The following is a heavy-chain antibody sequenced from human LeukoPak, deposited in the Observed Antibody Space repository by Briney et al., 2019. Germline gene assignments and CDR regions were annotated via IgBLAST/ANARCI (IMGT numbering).Heavy chain of an antibody. CDR3: ARGPDIVATAYYFDY. CDR1: GYTFTSYY. J-gene: IGHJ4*02. D-gene: IGHD5-12*01. CDR2: INPSGGST. V-gene: IGHV1-46*01. Sequence: ASVKVSCKASGYTFTSYYMHWVRQAPGQGLEWMGIINPSGGSTSYAQKFQGRVTMTRDMSTSTVYMELRSLRSDDTAVYYCARGPDIVATAYYFDYWGQGTLVTVSS.